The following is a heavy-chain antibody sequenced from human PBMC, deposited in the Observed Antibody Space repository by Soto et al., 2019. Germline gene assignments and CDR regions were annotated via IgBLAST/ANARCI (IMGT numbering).Heavy chain of an antibody. CDR1: GFTVSQNY. CDR2: IHAGAST. D-gene: IGHD2-8*01. CDR3: AMGLHSEAVYLSLAAS. J-gene: IGHJ4*02. V-gene: IGHV3-66*01. Sequence: EVQLLESGGGLVQPGGSLRLSCAGSGFTVSQNYMSWFRQSSGKGLEWLSVIHAGASTYYADSVKRGCRISRDTTTNTLSLQTDNLRPEDTAVYYCAMGLHSEAVYLSLAASGGQGTLVTVSA.